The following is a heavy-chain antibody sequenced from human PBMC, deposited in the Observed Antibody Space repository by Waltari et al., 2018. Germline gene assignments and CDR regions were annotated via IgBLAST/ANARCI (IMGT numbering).Heavy chain of an antibody. CDR3: ARHMLALGDGDS. CDR1: RFTFGNYN. CDR2: ISGDSASI. Sequence: EVQLAESGGGLVRPGGSLRLSCVASRFTFGNYNMNWVRQAPGKGLEWVSSISGDSASIYYADSVRGRFTISRDNSENTLYLQMNSLRPDDTAVYYCARHMLALGDGDSWGQGILVTVSS. J-gene: IGHJ4*02. D-gene: IGHD1-26*01. V-gene: IGHV3-21*01.